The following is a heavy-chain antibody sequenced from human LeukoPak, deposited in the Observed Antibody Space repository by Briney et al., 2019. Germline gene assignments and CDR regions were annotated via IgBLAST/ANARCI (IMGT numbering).Heavy chain of an antibody. CDR3: ARGAVGLSTSPLD. V-gene: IGHV4-39*07. CDR2: IYYSGGT. D-gene: IGHD1-26*01. J-gene: IGHJ4*02. Sequence: SETLSLTCTVSGGSINSSNYYWGWIRQPPGKGLEWIGGIYYSGGTYYNPSLKSRVTISVDTSKSQFSLKLSSVTAADTAVYYCARGAVGLSTSPLDWGQGTLVTVSS. CDR1: GGSINSSNYY.